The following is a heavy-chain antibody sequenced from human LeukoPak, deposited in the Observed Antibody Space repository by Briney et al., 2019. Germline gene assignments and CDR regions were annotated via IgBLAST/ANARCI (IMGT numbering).Heavy chain of an antibody. CDR1: GYTFTSYY. CDR3: ARDGGSYGDCPH. D-gene: IGHD3-16*01. V-gene: IGHV1-46*01. Sequence: ASVKVSCKASGYTFTSYYMHWVRQAPGQGLEWMGIINPSGGSTSYAQKFQGRVTLTRDTSTSTVYMELSSLRSEDTAVYYCARDGGSYGDCPHWGQGTLVTVSS. J-gene: IGHJ1*01. CDR2: INPSGGST.